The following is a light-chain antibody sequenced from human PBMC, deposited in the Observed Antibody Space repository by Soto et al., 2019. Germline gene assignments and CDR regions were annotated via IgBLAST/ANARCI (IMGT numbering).Light chain of an antibody. J-gene: IGLJ1*01. CDR3: AACDDSLNGYV. CDR2: TNN. V-gene: IGLV1-44*01. Sequence: QSVLTQPPSASGTPGQRVTISCSGSSSNIGSNTVNWYHQLPGTAPTLLIYTNNQRPSGVPDRFSGSKSGTSASLAISGLQAEDEADYYCAACDDSLNGYVFGTGTKLTVL. CDR1: SSNIGSNT.